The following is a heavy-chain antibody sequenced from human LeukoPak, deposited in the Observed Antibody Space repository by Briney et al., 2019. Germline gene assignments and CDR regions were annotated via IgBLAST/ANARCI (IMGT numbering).Heavy chain of an antibody. CDR3: AREGYDFWSGSIDY. Sequence: GGSLRLSCAASGFTFSSYEMNWVRQAPGKGLEWVSYISSSGSTIYYADSVKGRFTISRDNAKNSLYLQMNSLRAEDTAVYYCAREGYDFWSGSIDYWGQGTLVTVSS. J-gene: IGHJ4*02. D-gene: IGHD3-3*01. CDR1: GFTFSSYE. V-gene: IGHV3-48*03. CDR2: ISSSGSTI.